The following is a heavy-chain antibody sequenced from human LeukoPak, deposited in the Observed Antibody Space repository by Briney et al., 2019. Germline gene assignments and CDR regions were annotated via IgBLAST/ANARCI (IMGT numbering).Heavy chain of an antibody. CDR2: INPSGGST. D-gene: IGHD2-15*01. V-gene: IGHV1-46*01. Sequence: GASVKVSCKASGYTFTSYYMHWVRQGPGQGLEWMGIINPSGGSTSYAQKFQGRVTMTRDTSTSTVYMELSSLRSEDTAVYYCARMGHCSGGSCVQPSRSLDPWGQGTLVTVSS. CDR1: GYTFTSYY. J-gene: IGHJ5*02. CDR3: ARMGHCSGGSCVQPSRSLDP.